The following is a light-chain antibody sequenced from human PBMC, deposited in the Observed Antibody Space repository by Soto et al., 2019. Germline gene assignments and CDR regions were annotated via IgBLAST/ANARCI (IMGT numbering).Light chain of an antibody. V-gene: IGLV8-61*01. CDR1: SGSVSSSNH. CDR2: NIN. CDR3: VLFVGSGIGV. J-gene: IGLJ3*02. Sequence: QTVVTQEPSFSVSPGGTVTITCGLNSGSVSSSNHPSWYQQTPGQAPRTLIYNINTRSSGVPDRFSGSIVANKATLTITGAQADDESDYYCVLFVGSGIGVFGGGTKLTVL.